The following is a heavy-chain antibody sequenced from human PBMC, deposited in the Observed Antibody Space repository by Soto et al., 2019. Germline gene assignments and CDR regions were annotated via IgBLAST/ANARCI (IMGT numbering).Heavy chain of an antibody. V-gene: IGHV3-23*01. Sequence: HPGGSLRLSCAASGFTFSSYAMSWVRQAPGKGLEWVSVISGGGTNTYYADSVKGRFTISRDNSRNTLYLQMNSLRAEDTAVYYCAKSTGWYDAFDIWGQGTMVTVSS. CDR1: GFTFSSYA. CDR2: ISGGGTNT. CDR3: AKSTGWYDAFDI. D-gene: IGHD6-19*01. J-gene: IGHJ3*02.